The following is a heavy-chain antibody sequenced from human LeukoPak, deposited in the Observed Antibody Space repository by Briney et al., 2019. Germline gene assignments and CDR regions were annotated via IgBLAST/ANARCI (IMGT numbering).Heavy chain of an antibody. J-gene: IGHJ4*02. Sequence: GSLRLSCAASGFTFSSYAISWVRQAPGKGLEWVSAISGSGGSTYYADSVKGRFTISRDNSKNTLYLQMNSLRAEDTAVYYCAKTPDIVVVTAITGSFDYWGQGTLVTVSS. CDR2: ISGSGGST. D-gene: IGHD2-21*02. CDR3: AKTPDIVVVTAITGSFDY. CDR1: GFTFSSYA. V-gene: IGHV3-23*01.